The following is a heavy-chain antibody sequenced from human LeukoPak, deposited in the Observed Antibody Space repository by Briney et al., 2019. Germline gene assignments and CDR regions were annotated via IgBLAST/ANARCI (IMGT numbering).Heavy chain of an antibody. CDR1: GFTFSSYW. V-gene: IGHV3-7*05. CDR2: IKQDGCEK. Sequence: GGSLRLSCAASGFTFSSYWMSWVRQAPGKGLEWVANIKQDGCEKYYVDSVKGRFTISRDNAKNSLYLQMNSLRADDTAVYYCASVNPYYFDYWGQGTLVTVSS. J-gene: IGHJ4*02. CDR3: ASVNPYYFDY.